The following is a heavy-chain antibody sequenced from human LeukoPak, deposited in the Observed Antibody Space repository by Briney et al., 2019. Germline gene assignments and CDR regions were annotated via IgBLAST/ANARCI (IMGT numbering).Heavy chain of an antibody. D-gene: IGHD3-22*01. Sequence: GGSLRLSCAASGFTFANYAVSWVRQAPGKGLEWVSTISGSCGNTYYAESAKGRFTISRDNSKNTLYLQMNSLRAEDTAVYYCARDAFDSSGYYGFDYWGQGTLVTVSS. V-gene: IGHV3-23*01. J-gene: IGHJ4*02. CDR3: ARDAFDSSGYYGFDY. CDR2: ISGSCGNT. CDR1: GFTFANYA.